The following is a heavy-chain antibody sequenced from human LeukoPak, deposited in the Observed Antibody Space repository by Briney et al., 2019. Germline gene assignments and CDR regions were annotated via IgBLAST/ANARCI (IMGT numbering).Heavy chain of an antibody. J-gene: IGHJ4*02. CDR2: INHSGRT. Sequence: SETLTLTCAVYGGSFRGYYWSWIRQPPGKGLEWIGEINHSGRTNYNPSLKSRVTISVDTSKNQFSLKPSSVTAADTAVYYCARRGYSYGGIAYWGQGTLVTVSS. CDR3: ARRGYSYGGIAY. V-gene: IGHV4-34*01. CDR1: GGSFRGYY. D-gene: IGHD5-18*01.